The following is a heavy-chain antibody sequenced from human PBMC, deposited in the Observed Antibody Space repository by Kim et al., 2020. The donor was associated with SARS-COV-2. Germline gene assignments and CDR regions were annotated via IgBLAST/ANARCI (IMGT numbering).Heavy chain of an antibody. CDR1: GFTFSSYE. D-gene: IGHD2-2*02. CDR3: ARLGCSSTSCYMRRDYFDY. Sequence: GGSLRLSCAASGFTFSSYEMNWVRQAPGKGLEWVSYISSSGSIIYHADSVKGRFTISRDNAKNSLYLQMNSLRAEDTAVYYCARLGCSSTSCYMRRDYFDYWGQGTLVTVSS. J-gene: IGHJ4*02. V-gene: IGHV3-48*03. CDR2: ISSSGSII.